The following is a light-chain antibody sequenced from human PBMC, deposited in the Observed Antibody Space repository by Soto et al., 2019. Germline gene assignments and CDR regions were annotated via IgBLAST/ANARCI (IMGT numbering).Light chain of an antibody. CDR1: SSDVGDYNY. Sequence: QSALTQPASVSGSPGQSITISCTGTSSDVGDYNYVSWYQQHPGKAPKLMIYEVSNRPPGVSNRFSGSKSGNTASLTISGLQAEDEADYYCSSYTSSYVFGTGTKLTVL. V-gene: IGLV2-14*01. CDR3: SSYTSSYV. J-gene: IGLJ1*01. CDR2: EVS.